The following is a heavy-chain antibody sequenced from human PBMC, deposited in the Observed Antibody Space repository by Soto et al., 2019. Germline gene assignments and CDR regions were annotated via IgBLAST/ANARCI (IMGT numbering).Heavy chain of an antibody. J-gene: IGHJ4*02. CDR1: GFTFSDYY. D-gene: IGHD3-3*01. CDR2: ISSSSSYT. V-gene: IGHV3-11*06. Sequence: PGGSLRLSCAASGFTFSDYYMSWIRQAPGKGLEWVSYISSSSSYTNYVDSVKGRFTISRDNAKNSLYLQMNSLRAEDTAVYYCARRSRFLEWLPDYWGQGTLVTVSS. CDR3: ARRSRFLEWLPDY.